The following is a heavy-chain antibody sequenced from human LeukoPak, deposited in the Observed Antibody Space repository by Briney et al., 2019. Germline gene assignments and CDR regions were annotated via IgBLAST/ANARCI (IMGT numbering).Heavy chain of an antibody. Sequence: ASETLSLTCAVYGGSFSGYYWSWIRQPPGKGLEWIGEINHSGSTNYNPSLKSRVTISVDTSKNQFSLKLSSVTAADTAVYYCARHRLWFGDQKGAYYFDYWGQGTLVTVSS. D-gene: IGHD3-10*01. CDR2: INHSGST. CDR1: GGSFSGYY. CDR3: ARHRLWFGDQKGAYYFDY. V-gene: IGHV4-34*01. J-gene: IGHJ4*02.